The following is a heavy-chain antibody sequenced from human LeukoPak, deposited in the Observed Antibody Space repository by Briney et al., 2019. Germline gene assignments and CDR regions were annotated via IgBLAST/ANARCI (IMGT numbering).Heavy chain of an antibody. J-gene: IGHJ4*02. D-gene: IGHD6-19*01. Sequence: GGSLRLSCAASGLTFSSYGMHWVRQAPGKGLEWVAVISYDGSNKYYADSVKGRFTISRDNSKNTLYLQMNSLRAEDTAVYYCAKDLDWVAVDYWGQGTLVTVSS. V-gene: IGHV3-30*18. CDR3: AKDLDWVAVDY. CDR1: GLTFSSYG. CDR2: ISYDGSNK.